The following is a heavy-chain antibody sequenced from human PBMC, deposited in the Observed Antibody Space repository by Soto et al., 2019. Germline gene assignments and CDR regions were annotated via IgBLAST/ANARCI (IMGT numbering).Heavy chain of an antibody. CDR1: GFTFGDYA. V-gene: IGHV3-49*03. D-gene: IGHD3-3*01. J-gene: IGHJ4*02. CDR3: TRVGFLEWLLPDFDY. Sequence: GGSLRLSCTASGFTFGDYAMSWFRQAPGKGLEWVGFIRSKAYGGTTEYAASVKGRFTISRDDSKSIAYLQMNSLKTEDTAVYYCTRVGFLEWLLPDFDYWGQGTLVTVSS. CDR2: IRSKAYGGTT.